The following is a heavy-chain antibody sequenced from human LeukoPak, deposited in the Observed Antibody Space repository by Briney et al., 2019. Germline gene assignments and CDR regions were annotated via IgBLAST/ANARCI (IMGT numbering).Heavy chain of an antibody. J-gene: IGHJ4*02. D-gene: IGHD4-17*01. Sequence: PSETLSLTCSVSGGSITSYYWSWIRQPPGKGLEWIGSIYYSGSTYYNPSLKSRVTISVGTSKNQFSLKLSSVTAADTAVYYCARHYGDYGGGGYFDYWGQGTLVTVSS. V-gene: IGHV4-59*05. CDR1: GGSITSYY. CDR3: ARHYGDYGGGGYFDY. CDR2: IYYSGST.